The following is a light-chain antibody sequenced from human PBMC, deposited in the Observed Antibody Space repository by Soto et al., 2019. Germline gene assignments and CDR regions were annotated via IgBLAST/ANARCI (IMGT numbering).Light chain of an antibody. J-gene: IGKJ4*01. V-gene: IGKV3-11*01. CDR3: QQRSSWPPT. CDR2: DAS. Sequence: LFTQSPATLSLSPGERVTLSCRASQSISSYLAWYQQKNGQASRILIYDASNRATGIPARFSGSGSGTDFTLTISRLEPEDFALYFCQQRSSWPPTFGGGTKVDIK. CDR1: QSISSY.